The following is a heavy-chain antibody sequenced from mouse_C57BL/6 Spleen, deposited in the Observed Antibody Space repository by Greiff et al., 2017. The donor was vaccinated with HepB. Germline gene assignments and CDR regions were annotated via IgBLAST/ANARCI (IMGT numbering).Heavy chain of an antibody. D-gene: IGHD2-1*01. Sequence: VKLQESGPGLVAPSQSLSITCTVSGFSLTSYGVDWVRQSPGKGLEWLGVIWGVGSTNYNSALKSRLSISKDNSKSQVFLKMNSLQTDDTAMYYCASDQGSTIPFAYWGQGTLVTVSA. CDR1: GFSLTSYG. CDR2: IWGVGST. J-gene: IGHJ3*01. V-gene: IGHV2-6*01. CDR3: ASDQGSTIPFAY.